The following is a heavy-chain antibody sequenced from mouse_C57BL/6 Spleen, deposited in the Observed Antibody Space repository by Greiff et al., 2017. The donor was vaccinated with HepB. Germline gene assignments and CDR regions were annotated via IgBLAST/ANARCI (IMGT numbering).Heavy chain of an antibody. D-gene: IGHD1-1*01. Sequence: VQLQESGAELARPGASVKMSCKASGYTFTSYTMHWVKQRPGQGLEWIGYINPSSGYTKYNQKFKDKATLTADKSSSTAYMQLSSLTSEDSAVYYCARGDYGSSQAWFAYWGQGTLVTVSA. V-gene: IGHV1-4*01. J-gene: IGHJ3*01. CDR1: GYTFTSYT. CDR2: INPSSGYT. CDR3: ARGDYGSSQAWFAY.